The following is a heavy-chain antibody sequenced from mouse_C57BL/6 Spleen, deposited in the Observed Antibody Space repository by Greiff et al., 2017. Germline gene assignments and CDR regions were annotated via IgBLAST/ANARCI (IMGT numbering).Heavy chain of an antibody. J-gene: IGHJ4*01. D-gene: IGHD2-5*01. CDR2: INPSTGGT. CDR1: GYSFTGYY. V-gene: IGHV1-42*01. Sequence: VQLQQSVPELVKPGASVKISCKASGYSFTGYYMNWVKQSPEKSLEWIGEINPSTGGTTYNQKFKAKATLTVDKSSSTAYMQLKSLTSGDSAVYYCARFYSNSGMDYWGQGTSVTVSS. CDR3: ARFYSNSGMDY.